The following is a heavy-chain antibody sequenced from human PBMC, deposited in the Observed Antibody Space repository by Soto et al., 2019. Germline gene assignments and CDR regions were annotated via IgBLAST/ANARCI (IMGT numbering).Heavy chain of an antibody. CDR2: IYYSGST. Sequence: SETLSLTCTVSGGSISSSSYYWGWIRQPPGKGLEWIGSIYYSGSTYYNPSLKSRVTISVDTSKNQFSRKLSSVTAADTAVYYCASLPLGYCSGGSCYSASRYYYYMDVWGKGTTVTVSS. V-gene: IGHV4-39*01. CDR3: ASLPLGYCSGGSCYSASRYYYYMDV. CDR1: GGSISSSSYY. D-gene: IGHD2-15*01. J-gene: IGHJ6*03.